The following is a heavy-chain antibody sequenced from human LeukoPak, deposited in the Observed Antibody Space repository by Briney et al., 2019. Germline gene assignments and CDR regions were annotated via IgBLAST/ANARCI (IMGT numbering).Heavy chain of an antibody. D-gene: IGHD3-10*02. CDR1: GGSISSYF. CDR3: ASARLGSGLEGTFDI. J-gene: IGHJ3*02. CDR2: IYYSGST. Sequence: SETLSLTCTVSGGSISSYFWSWIRQPPGKGLEWIGYIYYSGSTNYNPSLKSRVTISVDTSKNQFSLKLSSVTAADTAVYYCASARLGSGLEGTFDIWGQGTMVTVSS. V-gene: IGHV4-59*01.